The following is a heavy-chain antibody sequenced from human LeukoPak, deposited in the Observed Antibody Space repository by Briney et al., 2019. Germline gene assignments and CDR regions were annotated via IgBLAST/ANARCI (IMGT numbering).Heavy chain of an antibody. D-gene: IGHD6-19*01. Sequence: GGSLRLSCAASGFIFNNFAMSWVRRAPGKGLEWVSGISGSGTSPYYADSVKGRFTISRDNSKNTVYLQMNSLRVEDTAVYYCAKSLRYSSGCHHFDYWGQGTLVTVSS. CDR2: ISGSGTSP. V-gene: IGHV3-23*01. J-gene: IGHJ4*02. CDR3: AKSLRYSSGCHHFDY. CDR1: GFIFNNFA.